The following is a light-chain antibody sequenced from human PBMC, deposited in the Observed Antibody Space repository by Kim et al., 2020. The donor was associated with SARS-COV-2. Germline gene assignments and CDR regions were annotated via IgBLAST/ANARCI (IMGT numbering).Light chain of an antibody. CDR3: QAWDSSTVV. CDR2: QDS. Sequence: VAPGQTASITGSGDKLGDKYACWYQQKPGQSPVLVIYQDSKRHSGIPERFSGSNSGNTATLTISGTQAMDEADYYCQAWDSSTVVFGGGTQLTVL. V-gene: IGLV3-1*01. J-gene: IGLJ2*01. CDR1: KLGDKY.